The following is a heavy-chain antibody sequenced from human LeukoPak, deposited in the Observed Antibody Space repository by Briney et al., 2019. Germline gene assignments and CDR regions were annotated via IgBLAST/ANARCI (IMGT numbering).Heavy chain of an antibody. CDR3: ARGYYDSSGYWGYFDY. Sequence: SETLSLTCTVSDDSISSISYYWSWIRQPPGKGLEWIGYIYYSGSTYYNPSLKSRVTISVDTSKNQFSLKLSSVTAADTAVYYCARGYYDSSGYWGYFDYWGQGTLVTVSS. D-gene: IGHD3-22*01. V-gene: IGHV4-30-4*01. CDR2: IYYSGST. J-gene: IGHJ4*02. CDR1: DDSISSISYY.